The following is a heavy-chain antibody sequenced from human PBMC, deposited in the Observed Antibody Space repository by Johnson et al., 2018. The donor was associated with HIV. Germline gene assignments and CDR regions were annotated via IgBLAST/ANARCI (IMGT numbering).Heavy chain of an antibody. D-gene: IGHD6-13*01. V-gene: IGHV3-33*06. CDR1: GFTFSDYG. J-gene: IGHJ3*02. CDR2: TWFDGSKK. CDR3: AKVAGATAAWGVALDI. Sequence: QEQLVESGGGVVQPGRSLRLSCAASGFTFSDYGMHWVRQAPGKGLEWVAATWFDGSKKYYSDSVKGRFTISRDNSRNTLYLQMKSLGADDTGVYYGAKVAGATAAWGVALDIWGPGTMVTVSA.